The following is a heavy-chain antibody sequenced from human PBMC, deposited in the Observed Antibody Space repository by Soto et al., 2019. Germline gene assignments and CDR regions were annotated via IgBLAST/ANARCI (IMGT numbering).Heavy chain of an antibody. J-gene: IGHJ6*02. CDR3: TTVLYYDFWTATYGMDV. Sequence: TGGSLRLSCAASGFTFSNAWMNWVRQAPGKGLEWVGRIKSKTDGGTTDYAAPVKGRFTISRDDSKNTLYLQMNSLKTEDTAVYYCTTVLYYDFWTATYGMDVWGQGTTVTVSS. CDR1: GFTFSNAW. V-gene: IGHV3-15*07. D-gene: IGHD3-3*01. CDR2: IKSKTDGGTT.